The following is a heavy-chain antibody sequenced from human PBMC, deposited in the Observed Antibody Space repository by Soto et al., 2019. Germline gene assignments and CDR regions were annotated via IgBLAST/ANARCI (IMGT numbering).Heavy chain of an antibody. J-gene: IGHJ3*02. CDR1: GFTFSSYS. D-gene: IGHD3-22*01. Sequence: GGSLRLSCAASGFTFSSYSMNWVRQAPGKGLEWVSSISSSSYIYYADSVKGRFTISRDNAKNSLYLQMNSLRAEDTAVYYCARDEYYDSSGYYKIRAFDIWGQGTMVPVS. V-gene: IGHV3-21*01. CDR2: ISSSSYI. CDR3: ARDEYYDSSGYYKIRAFDI.